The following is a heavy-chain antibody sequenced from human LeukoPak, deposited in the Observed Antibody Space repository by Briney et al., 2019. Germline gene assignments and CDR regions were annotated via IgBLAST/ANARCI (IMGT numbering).Heavy chain of an antibody. CDR1: GGTFSIYA. Sequence: SVKVSCKASGGTFSIYAISWVRQAPGQGLEWMGGIIPIFGTANYAQKFQGRVTITADESTSTAYMELSSLRSEDTAVYYCAAQVRDGYNYYPFDYWGQGTLVTVSS. J-gene: IGHJ4*02. CDR3: AAQVRDGYNYYPFDY. V-gene: IGHV1-69*13. D-gene: IGHD5-24*01. CDR2: IIPIFGTA.